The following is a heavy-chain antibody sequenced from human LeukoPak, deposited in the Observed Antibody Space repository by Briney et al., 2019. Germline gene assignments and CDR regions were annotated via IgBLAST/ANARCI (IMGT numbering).Heavy chain of an antibody. CDR3: FKQKTAYDILTGSYYYYGMDV. CDR2: IYYSGST. D-gene: IGHD3-9*01. Sequence: SETLSLNCTVSCGYISSYNWSWIRKPPGNGLEETGYIYYSGSTNYNPSLKSRVTISVDTSKNQFSLKLSSVTAADTAVYFFFKQKTAYDILTGSYYYYGMDVWGKGTTVTVSS. CDR1: CGYISSYN. J-gene: IGHJ6*04. V-gene: IGHV4-59*01.